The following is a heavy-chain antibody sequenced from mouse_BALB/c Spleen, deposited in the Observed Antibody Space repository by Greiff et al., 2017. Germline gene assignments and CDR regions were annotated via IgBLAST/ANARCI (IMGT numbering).Heavy chain of an antibody. J-gene: IGHJ3*01. CDR3: ARAFYYDYGFAY. CDR2: ISDGGSYT. V-gene: IGHV5-4*02. D-gene: IGHD2-4*01. CDR1: GFTFSDYY. Sequence: EVKLMESGGGLVKPGGSLKLSCAASGFTFSDYYMYWVRQTPEKRLEWVATISDGGSYTYYPDSVKGRFTISRDNAKNNLYLQMSSLKSEDTAMYYCARAFYYDYGFAYWGQGTLVTVSA.